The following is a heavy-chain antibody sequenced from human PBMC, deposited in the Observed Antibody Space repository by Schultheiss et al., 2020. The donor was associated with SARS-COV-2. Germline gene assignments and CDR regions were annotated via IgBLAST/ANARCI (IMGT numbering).Heavy chain of an antibody. CDR3: ARVYGSGHELDY. D-gene: IGHD3-10*01. Sequence: SETLSLTCAVSGGSISSSNWWSWVRQPPGKGLEWIGYIYYSGSTNYNPSLKSRVTISVDTSKNQFSLKLSSVTAADTAVYYCARVYGSGHELDYWGQGTLVTVSS. CDR2: IYYSGST. V-gene: IGHV4-4*02. CDR1: GGSISSSNW. J-gene: IGHJ4*02.